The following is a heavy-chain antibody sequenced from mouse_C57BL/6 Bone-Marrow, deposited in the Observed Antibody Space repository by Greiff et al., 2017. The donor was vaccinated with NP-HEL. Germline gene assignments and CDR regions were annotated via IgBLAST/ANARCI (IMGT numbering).Heavy chain of an antibody. V-gene: IGHV1-63*01. CDR1: GYTFTNYW. CDR3: ARWRGYDGYPWYFDV. CDR2: IYPGGGYT. J-gene: IGHJ1*03. D-gene: IGHD2-3*01. Sequence: QVQLQQSGAELVRPGPSVKMSCKASGYTFTNYWIGWAKQRPGHGLEWIGDIYPGGGYTNYNEKFKGKATLTADKSSSTAYMQFSSLTSEDSAIYYCARWRGYDGYPWYFDVWGTGTTVTVSS.